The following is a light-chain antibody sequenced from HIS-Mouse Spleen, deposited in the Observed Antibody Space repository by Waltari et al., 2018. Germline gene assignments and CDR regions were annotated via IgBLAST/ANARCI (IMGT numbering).Light chain of an antibody. J-gene: IGLJ2*01. Sequence: QSALTQPASVSGSPGQSITISCTVTSSAVGGYNYVSWYQQHPGKAPKLMIYDVSNRPSGVSNRFSGSKSGNTASLTISGLQAEDEADYYCSSYTSSSFNVVFGGGTKLTVL. CDR3: SSYTSSSFNVV. V-gene: IGLV2-14*03. CDR2: DVS. CDR1: SSAVGGYNY.